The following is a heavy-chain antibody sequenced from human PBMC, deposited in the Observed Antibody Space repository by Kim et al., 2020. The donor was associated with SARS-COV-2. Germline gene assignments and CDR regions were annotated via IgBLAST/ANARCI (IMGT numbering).Heavy chain of an antibody. CDR2: VYYIGTT. V-gene: IGHV4-61*01. CDR1: GGSVTSGSYY. CDR3: ARGVSVREPVWFHP. Sequence: SETLSLTCTVSGGSVTSGSYYWSWIRQPPGEGLEWIGYVYYIGTTNYNPSLKSRVTISLDTSKNQFSLKLSSVTAADTAVYYCARGVSVREPVWFHPWGQGSLVTVSS. D-gene: IGHD3-10*01. J-gene: IGHJ5*02.